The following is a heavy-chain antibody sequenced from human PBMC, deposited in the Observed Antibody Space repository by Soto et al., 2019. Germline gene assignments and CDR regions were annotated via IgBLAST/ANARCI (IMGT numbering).Heavy chain of an antibody. J-gene: IGHJ3*01. CDR3: ARGHDFGGDSDAFDV. V-gene: IGHV1-69*15. D-gene: IGHD2-21*02. CDR1: GGSFRREA. CDR2: ILPFFGTA. Sequence: QVQLVQSGAEVKKPGSSVKVSCKASGGSFRREAINWVRQAPGQGPEWMGNILPFFGTADYAQKFQGRVTLTADRSPTTVYMEMSGLGFEDTALYYCARGHDFGGDSDAFDVWGQGTMVIVSS.